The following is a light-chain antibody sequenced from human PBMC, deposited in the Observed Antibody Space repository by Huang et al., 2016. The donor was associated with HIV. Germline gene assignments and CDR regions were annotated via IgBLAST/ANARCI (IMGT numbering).Light chain of an antibody. CDR2: DAS. J-gene: IGKJ5*01. Sequence: ETVLTQSPATLSLSPGERATLSCRASQGGNSYLAWYKQKPGQTPRLLIYDASNRATGIPARFSGSGSGTDFTLTISSLEPEDVAVYYCQQRKYWPPITFGQGTRLEIK. V-gene: IGKV3-11*01. CDR3: QQRKYWPPIT. CDR1: QGGNSY.